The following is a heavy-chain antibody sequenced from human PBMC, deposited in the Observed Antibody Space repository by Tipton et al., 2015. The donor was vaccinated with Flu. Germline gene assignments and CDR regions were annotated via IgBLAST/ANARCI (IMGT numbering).Heavy chain of an antibody. D-gene: IGHD5-12*01. Sequence: QSGAEVKKPGASVKVSCKASGYTFTGYYMHWVRQAPGQGLEWMGRINPNSGGTNYAQKFQGRVTMTRDTSISTAYMELSRLRSDDTAVYYCARDGVLATRPTSPDYWGQGTLVTVSS. CDR1: GYTFTGYY. CDR3: ARDGVLATRPTSPDY. V-gene: IGHV1-2*06. CDR2: INPNSGGT. J-gene: IGHJ4*02.